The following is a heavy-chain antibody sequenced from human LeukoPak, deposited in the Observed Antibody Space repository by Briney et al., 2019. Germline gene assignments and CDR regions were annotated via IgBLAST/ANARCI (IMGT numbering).Heavy chain of an antibody. D-gene: IGHD4-17*01. J-gene: IGHJ3*02. CDR1: GGSFSGYY. V-gene: IGHV4-34*01. CDR2: INHSGST. Sequence: SETLSLTCAVYGGSFSGYYWSWIRQPPGKGLEWIGEINHSGSTNYNPSLKSRVTISVDTSKNQFSLKLSSVTAADTAVYYCARNPATPYGAEPDAFDIWGQGTMVTVSS. CDR3: ARNPATPYGAEPDAFDI.